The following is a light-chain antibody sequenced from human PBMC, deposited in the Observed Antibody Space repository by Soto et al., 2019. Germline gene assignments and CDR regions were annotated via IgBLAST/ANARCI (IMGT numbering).Light chain of an antibody. CDR3: QQHITWPLT. CDR1: QSVITS. V-gene: IGKV3-11*01. CDR2: DAS. J-gene: IGKJ4*01. Sequence: EIVLTQSPATLSLSPVEIATLSFMASQSVITSLAWYQQKPGQAPRLLVYDASNRATGIPTRFSGSGSGTDFTFSVSNLEPEDFAVYYCQQHITWPLTFGGGTKVDIK.